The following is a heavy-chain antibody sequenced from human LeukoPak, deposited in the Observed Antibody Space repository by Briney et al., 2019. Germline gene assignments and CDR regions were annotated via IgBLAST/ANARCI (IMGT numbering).Heavy chain of an antibody. CDR2: INSDGSIT. Sequence: GGSLRLSCAASGFTFTTYWMHWVRQAPGKGLVWVSHINSDGSITSYADSVKGRFTISRDNAKNTLYLQMNSLRAEDTAVYYCAREELWSYYFDYWGQGTLVTVSS. CDR3: AREELWSYYFDY. D-gene: IGHD2-21*01. J-gene: IGHJ4*02. V-gene: IGHV3-74*01. CDR1: GFTFTTYW.